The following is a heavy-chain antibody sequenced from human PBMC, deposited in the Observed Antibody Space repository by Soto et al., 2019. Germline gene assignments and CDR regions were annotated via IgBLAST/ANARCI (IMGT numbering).Heavy chain of an antibody. CDR2: IKSKTNGGTT. D-gene: IGHD3-9*01. V-gene: IGHV3-15*07. Sequence: GVLRLSCAASGFTFSNAWINWVRQAPGKGLEWVGRIKSKTNGGTTDYAAPVKGRFAISRDDSKNMVYLQMNSLKTEDTAVYYCARDHMYYDTLTGSDYYYGTDVWGQGTTVTVSS. CDR3: ARDHMYYDTLTGSDYYYGTDV. J-gene: IGHJ6*02. CDR1: GFTFSNAW.